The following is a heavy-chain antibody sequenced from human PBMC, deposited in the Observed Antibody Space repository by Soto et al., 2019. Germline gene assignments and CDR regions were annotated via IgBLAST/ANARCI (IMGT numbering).Heavy chain of an antibody. CDR3: AKDSRQWLVRGAFDI. V-gene: IGHV3-30*18. Sequence: QVQLVESGGGVVQPGRSLRLSCAASGFTFSSYGMHWVRQAPGKGLEWVAVISYDGSNKYYADSVKGRFTISRDNSKNTLYLQMNSLRAEDTAVYYCAKDSRQWLVRGAFDIWGQGTMVTVSS. CDR1: GFTFSSYG. J-gene: IGHJ3*02. CDR2: ISYDGSNK. D-gene: IGHD6-19*01.